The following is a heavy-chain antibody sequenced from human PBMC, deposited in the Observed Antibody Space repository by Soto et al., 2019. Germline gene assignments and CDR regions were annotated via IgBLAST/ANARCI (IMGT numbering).Heavy chain of an antibody. D-gene: IGHD3-9*01. CDR3: ARKRYFDWFPNDY. CDR1: GFTFSSYS. J-gene: IGHJ4*02. CDR2: ISSSSSYI. V-gene: IGHV3-21*01. Sequence: GGSLRLSCAASGFTFSSYSMNWVRQAPGKGLEWVSSISSSSSYIYYADSVKGRFTISRDNAKNSLYLQMNSLRAEDTAVYYCARKRYFDWFPNDYWGQGTLVTVSS.